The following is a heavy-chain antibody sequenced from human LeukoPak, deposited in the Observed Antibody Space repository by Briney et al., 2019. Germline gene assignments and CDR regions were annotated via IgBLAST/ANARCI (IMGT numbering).Heavy chain of an antibody. D-gene: IGHD1-26*01. CDR1: GFTFSNAW. CDR3: TTGRWRATLH. V-gene: IGHV3-15*01. Sequence: GGSLRLSCAASGFTFSNAWMTWVRQAPGQGLEWVARIKSKTDGGTTDYAAPVKGRFTISRDDSKNTLYLQMNSLKTEDTAVYYCTTGRWRATLHWGQGTLVTVSS. J-gene: IGHJ4*02. CDR2: IKSKTDGGTT.